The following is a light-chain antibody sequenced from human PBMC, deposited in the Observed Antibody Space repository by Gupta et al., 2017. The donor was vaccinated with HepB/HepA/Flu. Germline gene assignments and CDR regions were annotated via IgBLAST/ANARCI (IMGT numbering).Light chain of an antibody. V-gene: IGLV3-1*01. CDR3: QAWDRSTAV. CDR1: ELGDKY. CDR2: QDD. Sequence: SYELTQPPSVSVSLGQTASITCSVNELGDKYASWYQQRPGQSPVLVIYQDDKRPSGIPERFSGSNSGDTATLTISETQAMDEDDYYCQAWDRSTAVFGTGTKVTVL. J-gene: IGLJ1*01.